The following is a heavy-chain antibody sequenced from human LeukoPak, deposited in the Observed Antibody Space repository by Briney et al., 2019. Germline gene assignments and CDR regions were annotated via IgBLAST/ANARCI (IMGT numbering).Heavy chain of an antibody. CDR2: INPNSGGT. Sequence: GASMKVSCKASGYSFTAYYMHWVRQAPGQGLEWMGWINPNSGGTNYARKFQGRVTMTRDTSISTGYMELRRLRSDDTAVYYCASSVISGSLGVDYWGQGTLVTVSS. CDR1: GYSFTAYY. V-gene: IGHV1-2*02. J-gene: IGHJ4*02. D-gene: IGHD5-12*01. CDR3: ASSVISGSLGVDY.